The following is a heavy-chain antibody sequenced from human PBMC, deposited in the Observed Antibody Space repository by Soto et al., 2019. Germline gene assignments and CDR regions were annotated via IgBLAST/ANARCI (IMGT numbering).Heavy chain of an antibody. CDR1: GYSFMKYY. Sequence: ASVKVSCKASGYSFMKYYMHCVRQAPGQGLEWMGRIDPRGGSTTYAQKFQDRVTMTSDTSTTTVNMELSGLRSDDTAVYYCSRGSLLPSGSYFYYYGMDVWGQGTTVTVSS. CDR3: SRGSLLPSGSYFYYYGMDV. D-gene: IGHD6-19*01. J-gene: IGHJ6*02. CDR2: IDPRGGST. V-gene: IGHV1-46*01.